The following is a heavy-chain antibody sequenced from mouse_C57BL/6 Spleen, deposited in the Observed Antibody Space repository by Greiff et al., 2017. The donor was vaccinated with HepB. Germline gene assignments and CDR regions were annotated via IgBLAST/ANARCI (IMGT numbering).Heavy chain of an antibody. Sequence: QVQLQQPGAELVKPGASVKLSCKASGYTFTSYWMHWVKQRPGQGLEWIGMIHPNSGSTNYNEKFKSKATLTVDKSSSTAYMQLSSLTSEDSAVYYCARRKEGHSSGFAYWGQGTLVTVSA. D-gene: IGHD3-1*01. V-gene: IGHV1-64*01. J-gene: IGHJ3*01. CDR3: ARRKEGHSSGFAY. CDR2: IHPNSGST. CDR1: GYTFTSYW.